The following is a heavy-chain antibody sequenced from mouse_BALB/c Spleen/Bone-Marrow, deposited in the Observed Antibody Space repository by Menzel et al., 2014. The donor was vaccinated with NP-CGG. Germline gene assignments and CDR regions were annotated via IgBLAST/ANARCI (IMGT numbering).Heavy chain of an antibody. Sequence: QVQLQQSGPGLVQPSQRLSIPCTVSGFSLTTYDVVWVRQSPGKGLEWLGVIWSGGSTDYNAAFISRLSINKDNSKSQVFFKMNNLQAYDTAIYYCARRNGNFRYYAMDYWGQGTSVTVSS. J-gene: IGHJ4*01. D-gene: IGHD2-1*01. V-gene: IGHV2-2*01. CDR3: ARRNGNFRYYAMDY. CDR1: GFSLTTYD. CDR2: IWSGGST.